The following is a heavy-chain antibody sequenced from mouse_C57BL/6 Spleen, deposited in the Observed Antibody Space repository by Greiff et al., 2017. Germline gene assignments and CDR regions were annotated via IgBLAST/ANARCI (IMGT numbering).Heavy chain of an antibody. CDR1: GYAFSSYW. Sequence: QVQLQQSGAELVKPGASVKISCKASGYAFSSYWMNWVKQRPGKGLEWIGQIYPGDGDTNYNGKFKGKATLTADKSSSTAYMQLSSLTSEDSAVYFCARVGMSGYDVDWYFDVWGTGTTVTVSS. D-gene: IGHD2-2*01. V-gene: IGHV1-80*01. CDR3: ARVGMSGYDVDWYFDV. J-gene: IGHJ1*03. CDR2: IYPGDGDT.